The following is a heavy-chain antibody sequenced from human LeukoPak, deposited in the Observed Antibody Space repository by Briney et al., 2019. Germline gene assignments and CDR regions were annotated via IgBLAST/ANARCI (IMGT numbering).Heavy chain of an antibody. V-gene: IGHV1-69*05. Sequence: SVKVSCKASGGTFSSYAISWVRQAPGQGLEWMGGIIPIFGTANYAQKFQGRVTITTDESTSTAYMELSSLRSEDTAVYYCAREPGRMTTCYFDYWGQGTLVTVSS. D-gene: IGHD3-16*01. CDR3: AREPGRMTTCYFDY. CDR1: GGTFSSYA. J-gene: IGHJ4*02. CDR2: IIPIFGTA.